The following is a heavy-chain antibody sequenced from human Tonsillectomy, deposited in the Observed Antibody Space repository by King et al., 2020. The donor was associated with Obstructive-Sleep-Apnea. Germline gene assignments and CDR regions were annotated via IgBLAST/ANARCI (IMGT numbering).Heavy chain of an antibody. V-gene: IGHV1-18*04. CDR1: GYTFTSYG. D-gene: IGHD2-21*01. Sequence: QLVQSGVEVKKPGASVKVSCKASGYTFTSYGISWVRQAPGQGREWMGWISAYTGNINYAQKFRGRVIMTTDTSTSTAYMELRSLRSDDTAVYYCARDSVLVSTSHMYFYHGMDVWRQGTTVTVSS. CDR2: ISAYTGNI. J-gene: IGHJ6*02. CDR3: ARDSVLVSTSHMYFYHGMDV.